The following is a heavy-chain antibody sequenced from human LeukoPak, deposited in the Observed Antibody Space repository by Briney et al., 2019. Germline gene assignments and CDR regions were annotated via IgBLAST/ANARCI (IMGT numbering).Heavy chain of an antibody. D-gene: IGHD1-26*01. CDR1: GFIFSDYS. CDR2: TLYDGSMA. V-gene: IGHV3-30*04. Sequence: GGSLRLSCAASGFIFSDYSLHWVRQAPGKGLEWVAVTLYDGSMAYYADSVKGRFTISRDKSKNTLYLQMNSLRADDTAVYYCAKISTSEYFDYWGQGTLVTVSS. J-gene: IGHJ4*02. CDR3: AKISTSEYFDY.